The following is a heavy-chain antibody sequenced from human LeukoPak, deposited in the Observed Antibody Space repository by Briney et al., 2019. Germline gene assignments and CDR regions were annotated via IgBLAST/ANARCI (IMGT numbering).Heavy chain of an antibody. J-gene: IGHJ4*02. D-gene: IGHD3-22*01. Sequence: GGSLRLSCAASGFTFSSYTMNWVRQAPGKGLEWVSYISSSSSTIYYADSVKGRFTISRDNAKNSLYLQMNSLRAEDTAVYYCARGSTYYDSSGQVPFDYWGQGTLVTVSS. CDR2: ISSSSSTI. CDR1: GFTFSSYT. CDR3: ARGSTYYDSSGQVPFDY. V-gene: IGHV3-48*01.